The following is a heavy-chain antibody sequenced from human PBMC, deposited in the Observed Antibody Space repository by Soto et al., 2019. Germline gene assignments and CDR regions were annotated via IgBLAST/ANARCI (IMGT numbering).Heavy chain of an antibody. D-gene: IGHD2-2*02. CDR3: ARVPRFDTWYFDY. Sequence: QVQLVESGGGVVQPGRSLRLSCAASGFSVNTHVIHWIRQAPGKGLEWVAVLWYDGSREYYADSVKGRFTISRDNSKNIMYLQMDNLRVEETAVYYCARVPRFDTWYFDYWGQGTLVTVSS. J-gene: IGHJ4*02. CDR1: GFSVNTHV. CDR2: LWYDGSRE. V-gene: IGHV3-33*01.